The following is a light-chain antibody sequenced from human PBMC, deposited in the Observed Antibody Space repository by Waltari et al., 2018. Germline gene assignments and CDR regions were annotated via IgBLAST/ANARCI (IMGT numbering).Light chain of an antibody. CDR3: MHGGHWPYT. J-gene: IGKJ2*01. CDR2: KIS. Sequence: IVMTQSPLSLPVTPGEPAPISCRSSQSLVYSDGNIYLNWFHQRPGQSPRRLIYKISNRDSGVPDRFSGSGSGTDFTLKISRVEAEDVGIYYCMHGGHWPYTFGQGTKLEIK. CDR1: QSLVYSDGNIY. V-gene: IGKV2-30*01.